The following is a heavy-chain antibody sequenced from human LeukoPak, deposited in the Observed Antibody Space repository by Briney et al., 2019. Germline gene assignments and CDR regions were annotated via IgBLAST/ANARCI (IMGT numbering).Heavy chain of an antibody. CDR2: ISGDGGST. Sequence: QAGGSLGLSCAASGFTFDDYAMHWVRHAPGKGLEWVSLISGDGGSTYYADSVKGRFTISRDNSKNSLYLQMNSLRTEDTALYYCAKDISNYDFWSGFYTWGQGTLVTVSS. V-gene: IGHV3-43*02. CDR3: AKDISNYDFWSGFYT. CDR1: GFTFDDYA. D-gene: IGHD3-3*01. J-gene: IGHJ5*02.